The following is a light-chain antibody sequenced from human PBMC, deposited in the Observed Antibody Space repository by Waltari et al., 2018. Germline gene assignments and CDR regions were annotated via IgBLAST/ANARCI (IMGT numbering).Light chain of an antibody. J-gene: IGLJ2*01. CDR1: SSNIGNNA. CDR3: AAWDDSLSGVV. Sequence: QSVLTQPPSVSEAPRQRVTISCSGSSSNIGNNAVNWYQQLPGKAPKLLIYYDELLPSGVSDRFSGSKSGTSASLAISGLQSEDEADYCCAAWDDSLSGVVFGGGPKLTVL. V-gene: IGLV1-36*01. CDR2: YDE.